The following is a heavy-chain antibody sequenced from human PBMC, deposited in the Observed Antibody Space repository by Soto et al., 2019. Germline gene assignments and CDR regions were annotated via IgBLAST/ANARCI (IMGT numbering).Heavy chain of an antibody. CDR1: GGSISRSNDN. Sequence: SETLSLTCIVSGGSISRSNDNWGWIRQTPGKGLEWVGSIFYNGKTYYNPSLQSRVFISADTSKNQFSLDLTSVTAADSAIYYCARNAYQLPNFSFYYGMDVWGHGTTVTVSS. V-gene: IGHV4-39*01. J-gene: IGHJ6*02. CDR3: ARNAYQLPNFSFYYGMDV. D-gene: IGHD2-2*01. CDR2: IFYNGKT.